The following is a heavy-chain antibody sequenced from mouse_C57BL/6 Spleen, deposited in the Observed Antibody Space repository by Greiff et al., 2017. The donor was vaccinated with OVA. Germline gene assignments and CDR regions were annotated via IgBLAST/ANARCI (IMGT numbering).Heavy chain of an antibody. D-gene: IGHD2-4*01. CDR3: ARGDYGRYFDY. V-gene: IGHV1-72*01. CDR2: IDPTSGGT. CDR1: GYTFTSYW. J-gene: IGHJ2*01. Sequence: QVQLQQSGAELVKPGASVKLSCKASGYTFTSYWMHWVKQRPGRGLEWIGRIDPTSGGTKYNEKFKSKATLTVDKPSSTAYMQRSSLTSEDAAVYYCARGDYGRYFDYWGQGTTLTVSS.